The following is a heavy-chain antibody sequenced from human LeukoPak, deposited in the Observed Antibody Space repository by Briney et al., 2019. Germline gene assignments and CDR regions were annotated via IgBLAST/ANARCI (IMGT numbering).Heavy chain of an antibody. Sequence: GESLKISCKASGYRFTSYWIGWVRQMPGKGLEWVGIIYPSDSDARYSPSFQGQVTISADKSINTAYLQWSSLKASDTAFYYYPKPKYDILTGYYNDYFDYWGQGTLVTVSS. J-gene: IGHJ4*02. D-gene: IGHD3-9*01. V-gene: IGHV5-51*01. CDR1: GYRFTSYW. CDR3: PKPKYDILTGYYNDYFDY. CDR2: IYPSDSDA.